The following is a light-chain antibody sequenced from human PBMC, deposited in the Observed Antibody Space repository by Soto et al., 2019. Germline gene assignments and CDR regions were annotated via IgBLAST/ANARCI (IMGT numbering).Light chain of an antibody. J-gene: IGLJ1*01. V-gene: IGLV2-14*01. Sequence: QSALTQPASVSGSPGQSITISCSGTSSDIGTYDHVAWFQQFPGKTPKLMIYSVSNRPSGVSYRFSGSKSGNTASLTISGLQAEDEADYYCISYTVSRSYVFGTGTNLTVL. CDR3: ISYTVSRSYV. CDR2: SVS. CDR1: SSDIGTYDH.